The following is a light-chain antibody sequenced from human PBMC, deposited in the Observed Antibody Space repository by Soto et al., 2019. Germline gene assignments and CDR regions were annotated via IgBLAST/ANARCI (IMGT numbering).Light chain of an antibody. Sequence: EIVLTQSPGTLSLSPGERATLSCRASQSVTAGYFAWYQQKPGQAPRLLVYETSSRTTGTPDRFSGSGSGTDFTLAISRVEPEDFAVYFCQQYADSPITFGQGTRLEIK. CDR1: QSVTAGY. CDR3: QQYADSPIT. V-gene: IGKV3-20*01. J-gene: IGKJ5*01. CDR2: ETS.